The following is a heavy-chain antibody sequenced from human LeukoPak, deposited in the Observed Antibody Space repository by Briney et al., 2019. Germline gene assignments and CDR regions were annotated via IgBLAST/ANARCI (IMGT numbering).Heavy chain of an antibody. V-gene: IGHV4-30-2*01. D-gene: IGHD3-10*01. CDR2: IYYSGRH. J-gene: IGHJ5*02. CDR3: ARVDGSATYDAWFDP. Sequence: SETLSLTCAVSGGSINSGGYSWGWIRQPPGKGLEWIVYIYYSGRHYYNPSLKSRITISVNTPKNQFSLRLSSVTAADTAMYYCARVDGSATYDAWFDPWGQGTLVTVSS. CDR1: GGSINSGGYS.